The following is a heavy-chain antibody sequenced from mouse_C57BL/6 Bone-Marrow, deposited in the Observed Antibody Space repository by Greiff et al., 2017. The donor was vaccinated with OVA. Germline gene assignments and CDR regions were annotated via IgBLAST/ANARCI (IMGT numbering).Heavy chain of an antibody. CDR1: GFTFSDYY. CDR3: ARHEGSGFAY. CDR2: ISNGGGST. J-gene: IGHJ3*01. Sequence: EVKLMESGGGLVQPGGSLKLSCAASGFTFSDYYMYWVRQTPEKRLEWVAYISNGGGSTYYPDTVKGRFTISRDNAKNTLYLQMSRLKSEDTAMYYCARHEGSGFAYWGQGTLVTVSA. D-gene: IGHD3-2*02. V-gene: IGHV5-12*01.